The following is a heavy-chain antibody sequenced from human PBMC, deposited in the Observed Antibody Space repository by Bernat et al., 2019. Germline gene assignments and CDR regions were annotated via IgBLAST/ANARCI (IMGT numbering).Heavy chain of an antibody. D-gene: IGHD2-21*02. Sequence: QVQLVESGGGLVKPGGSLRLSCAASGFTFSDYSMSWIRQAPGKGLEWVSYISSSSSYTNYADSVKGRFTISRDNAKNSLYLQMNSLRAEDTAVYYCARAKEVVVTAIQVFDYWGQGTLVTVSS. CDR1: GFTFSDYS. V-gene: IGHV3-11*05. J-gene: IGHJ4*02. CDR3: ARAKEVVVTAIQVFDY. CDR2: ISSSSSYT.